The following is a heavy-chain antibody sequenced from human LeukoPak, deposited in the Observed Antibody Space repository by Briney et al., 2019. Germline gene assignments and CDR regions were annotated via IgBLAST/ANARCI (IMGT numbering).Heavy chain of an antibody. CDR1: GYTFTGYY. CDR2: INPNSGGT. J-gene: IGHJ4*02. CDR3: ARPVFPYYYDSSGYSPPFDY. D-gene: IGHD3-22*01. V-gene: IGHV1-2*06. Sequence: ASGKVSCKASGYTFTGYYMHWVRQAPGQGLEWMGRINPNSGGTNYAQKFQGRVTMTRDTSISTAYMELSRLRSDDTAVYYCARPVFPYYYDSSGYSPPFDYWGQGTLVTVSS.